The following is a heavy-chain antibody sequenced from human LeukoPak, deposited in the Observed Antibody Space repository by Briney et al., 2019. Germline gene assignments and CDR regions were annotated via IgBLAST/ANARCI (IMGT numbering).Heavy chain of an antibody. Sequence: PGGSLRLSCEASGFTFSPYWMHWVRQAPGKGLVWVSRMNGDGRTTDYADSVKGRFTISRDNAKNTLYLQMNSLRAEDTAVYYCARSNWFDPWGQGTLVTVSS. J-gene: IGHJ5*02. CDR3: ARSNWFDP. CDR2: MNGDGRTT. CDR1: GFTFSPYW. V-gene: IGHV3-74*01.